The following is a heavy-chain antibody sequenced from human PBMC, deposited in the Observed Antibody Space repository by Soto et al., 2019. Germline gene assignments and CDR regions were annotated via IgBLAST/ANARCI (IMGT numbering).Heavy chain of an antibody. CDR1: GGSFSGYY. CDR3: ARRRYHYDSIGYPTGYYFAY. Sequence: SETLSLTCAVYGGSFSGYYWSWIRQPPGKGLEWIGEINHSGSTNYNPSLKSRVTISVDTSKNQFSLKLSSVTAADTAVYYCARRRYHYDSIGYPTGYYFAYWGQGTLVTVSS. J-gene: IGHJ4*02. CDR2: INHSGST. D-gene: IGHD3-22*01. V-gene: IGHV4-34*01.